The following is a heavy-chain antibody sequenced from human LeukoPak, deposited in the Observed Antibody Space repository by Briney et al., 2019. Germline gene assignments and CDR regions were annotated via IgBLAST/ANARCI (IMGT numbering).Heavy chain of an antibody. CDR3: ARAAPKLLWFGELLPGGGYYMDV. D-gene: IGHD3-10*01. J-gene: IGHJ6*03. Sequence: ASVKVSCKASGYTFTGYYMHWVRQAPGQGLEWMGWINPNSGGTNYAQKFQGRVTMTRDTSISTAYMELSRLRSDDTAVYYCARAAPKLLWFGELLPGGGYYMDVWGKGTTVTISS. CDR2: INPNSGGT. V-gene: IGHV1-2*02. CDR1: GYTFTGYY.